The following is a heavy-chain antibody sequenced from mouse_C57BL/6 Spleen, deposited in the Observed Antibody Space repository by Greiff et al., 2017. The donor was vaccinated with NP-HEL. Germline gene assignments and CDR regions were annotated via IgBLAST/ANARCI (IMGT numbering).Heavy chain of an antibody. CDR3: ARGGTAQATLDY. CDR2: IHPNGGST. Sequence: VQLQQPGAELVKPGASVKLSCKASGYTFTSYWMHWVKQRPGQGLEWIGMIHPNGGSTNYNEKFKSKATLTVDKSSSTAYMQLSSLTSEDSAVYYCARGGTAQATLDYWGQGTTLTVSS. V-gene: IGHV1-64*01. CDR1: GYTFTSYW. J-gene: IGHJ2*01. D-gene: IGHD3-2*02.